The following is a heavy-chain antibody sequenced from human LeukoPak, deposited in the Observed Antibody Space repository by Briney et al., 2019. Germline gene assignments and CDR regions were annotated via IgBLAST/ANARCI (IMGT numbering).Heavy chain of an antibody. V-gene: IGHV4-61*02. CDR3: ARTLGGTLLTPRFDP. J-gene: IGHJ5*02. CDR2: IYTSGKT. CDR1: GGSISSASYY. Sequence: SETLSLTCTVSGGSISSASYYWSWIRQPAGKGLEWIGRIYTSGKTNYNPSLKSRVTISVDTSKNQFSLKLTSVTAADTAIYYCARTLGGTLLTPRFDPWGQGTLVTVSS. D-gene: IGHD2-15*01.